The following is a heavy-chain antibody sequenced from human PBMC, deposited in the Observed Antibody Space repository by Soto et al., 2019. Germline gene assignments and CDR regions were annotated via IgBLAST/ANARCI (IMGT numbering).Heavy chain of an antibody. CDR3: AKESTVGSPGDYFDS. V-gene: IGHV3-23*01. CDR2: IGVYANT. J-gene: IGHJ4*02. CDR1: GFTFSSYD. Sequence: HPGGSLRLSCAASGFTFSSYDMNWVRQAPGKGLEWVSAIGVYANTYYADSVKGRFTISRDDSRNTVHLQLSSLRVDDTAVYYCAKESTVGSPGDYFDSWGQGTLVTVSS. D-gene: IGHD1-26*01.